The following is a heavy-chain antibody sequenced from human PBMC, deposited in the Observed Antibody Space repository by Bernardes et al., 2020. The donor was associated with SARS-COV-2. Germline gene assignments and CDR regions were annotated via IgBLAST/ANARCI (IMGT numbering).Heavy chain of an antibody. CDR2: ISSSSSYI. J-gene: IGHJ4*02. CDR3: ARDAHYDILTGYYTY. D-gene: IGHD3-9*01. V-gene: IGHV3-21*01. Sequence: GGSLRLSCGASGFTFSSYSMNWVRQAPGKGLEWVSSISSSSSYIYYADSVKGRFTISRDNAKNSLYLQMNSLRAEDTAVYYCARDAHYDILTGYYTYWGQGTLVTVSS. CDR1: GFTFSSYS.